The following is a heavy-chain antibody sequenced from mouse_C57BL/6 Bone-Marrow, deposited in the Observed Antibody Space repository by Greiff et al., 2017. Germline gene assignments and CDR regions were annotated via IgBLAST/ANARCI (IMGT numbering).Heavy chain of an antibody. CDR1: GYTFTSYW. J-gene: IGHJ2*01. D-gene: IGHD1-1*01. Sequence: QVQLQQPGAELVKPGASVKMSCKASGYTFTSYWITWVKQRPGQGLEWIGDIYPGSGSTNYNEKFKSKATLTVDTSSSTAYMQLSSLTSEDSAVYYGARVTTGVATPHGGYGGQGTTLTVSS. CDR2: IYPGSGST. V-gene: IGHV1-55*01. CDR3: ARVTTGVATPHGGY.